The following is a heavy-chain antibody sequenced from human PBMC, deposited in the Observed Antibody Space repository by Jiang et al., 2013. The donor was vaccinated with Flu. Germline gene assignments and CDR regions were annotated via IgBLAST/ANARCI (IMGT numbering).Heavy chain of an antibody. J-gene: IGHJ6*02. V-gene: IGHV3-33*01. CDR1: GFTFSSYG. CDR2: IWYDGSNK. CDR3: ARDVAVAGEGDYYYYYGMDV. D-gene: IGHD6-19*01. Sequence: LLESGGGVVQPGRSLRLSCAASGFTFSSYGMHWVRQAPGKGLEWVAVIWYDGSNKYYADSVKGRFTISRGNSKNTLYLQMNSLRAEDTAVYYCARDVAVAGEGDYYYYYGMDVWGQGTTVTVSS.